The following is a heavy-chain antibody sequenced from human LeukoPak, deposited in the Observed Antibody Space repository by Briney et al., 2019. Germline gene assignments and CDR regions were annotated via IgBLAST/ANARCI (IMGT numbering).Heavy chain of an antibody. V-gene: IGHV4-59*01. CDR1: GGSISSYF. D-gene: IGHD1-26*01. J-gene: IGHJ4*02. CDR2: IYYSGST. Sequence: SETLSLTCTVSGGSISSYFWSWIRQPPGKGLEWIGYIYYSGSTNYNPSLKSRVTISVDTSKNQFSLKLSSVTAADTAVYYCARGVGATIYSWGQGTLVTVSS. CDR3: ARGVGATIYS.